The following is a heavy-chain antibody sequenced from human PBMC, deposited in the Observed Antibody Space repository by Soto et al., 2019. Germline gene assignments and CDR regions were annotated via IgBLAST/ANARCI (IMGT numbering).Heavy chain of an antibody. CDR3: ARVTSDYGAFDY. D-gene: IGHD4-17*01. CDR1: GGSISSSSYY. Sequence: PSEALSLTCTGSGGSISSSSYYWGWIRQPPGKGLEWIGSIYYSGSTYYNPSLKSRVTISVDTSKNQFSLKLSSVTAADTAVYYCARVTSDYGAFDYWGQGTLVTVS. CDR2: IYYSGST. V-gene: IGHV4-39*07. J-gene: IGHJ4*02.